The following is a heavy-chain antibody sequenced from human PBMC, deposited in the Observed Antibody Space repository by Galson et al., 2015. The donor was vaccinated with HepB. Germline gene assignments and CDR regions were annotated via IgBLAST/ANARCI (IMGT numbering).Heavy chain of an antibody. Sequence: SLRLSCAASGFTFSSFAMSWVRQAPGKGLEWVSTISSRSDRKFYADSVQGRFIISRDNSKNTLYLHMSSLRAEDTAVYYCAKFSSSAYSLGFDYWGQGALVSVSS. CDR2: ISSRSDRK. D-gene: IGHD6-13*01. CDR1: GFTFSSFA. CDR3: AKFSSSAYSLGFDY. J-gene: IGHJ4*02. V-gene: IGHV3-23*01.